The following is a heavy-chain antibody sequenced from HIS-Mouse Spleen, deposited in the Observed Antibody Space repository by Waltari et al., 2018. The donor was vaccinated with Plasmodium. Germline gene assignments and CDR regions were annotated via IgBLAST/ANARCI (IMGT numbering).Heavy chain of an antibody. D-gene: IGHD3-10*01. CDR3: ASSGSGSYYY. V-gene: IGHV4-34*01. Sequence: QVQLQQWGAGLLKPSETLSLTCAVYGGSFSGYYWSWTRQPPGKGLAWIGEINHSGSTNYNPSLKSRVTISVDTSKNQFSLKLSSVTAADTAVYYCASSGSGSYYYWGQGTLVTVSS. CDR1: GGSFSGYY. J-gene: IGHJ4*02. CDR2: INHSGST.